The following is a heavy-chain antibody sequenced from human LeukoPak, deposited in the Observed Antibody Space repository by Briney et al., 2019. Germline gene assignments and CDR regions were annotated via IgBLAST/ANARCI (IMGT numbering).Heavy chain of an antibody. CDR2: ISYDGSNK. Sequence: PGRSLRLSCAASGFTFSSYAMHWVRQAPGKGLEWVAVISYDGSNKYYADSVKGRFTISRDNSKNTLYLQMNSLRAEDTAVYYCAKVAVAGTGYWGQGTLVTVSS. D-gene: IGHD6-19*01. J-gene: IGHJ4*02. CDR3: AKVAVAGTGY. CDR1: GFTFSSYA. V-gene: IGHV3-30-3*01.